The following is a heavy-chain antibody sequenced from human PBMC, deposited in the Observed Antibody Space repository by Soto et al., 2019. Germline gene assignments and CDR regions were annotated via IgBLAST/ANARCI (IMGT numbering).Heavy chain of an antibody. V-gene: IGHV4-59*11. J-gene: IGHJ4*02. CDR3: AIAINRCLPDLFVS. CDR1: GGSISSHY. CDR2: IYYSGDT. Sequence: SETLSLTCTVSGGSISSHYWSWIRQPPGKELEWIGYIYYSGDTNYKPSLKSRVSISVDTSKNQFSLKLSSVTAADTAVYYCAIAINRCLPDLFVSWGQGTLFTDSS. D-gene: IGHD2-15*01.